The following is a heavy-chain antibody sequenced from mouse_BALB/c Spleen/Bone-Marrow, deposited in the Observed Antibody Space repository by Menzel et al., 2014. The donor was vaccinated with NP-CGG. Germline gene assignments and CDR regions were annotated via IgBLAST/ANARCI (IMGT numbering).Heavy chain of an antibody. CDR1: GFNIKDTY. CDR3: ARYYYGSSLFNY. J-gene: IGHJ2*01. V-gene: IGHV14-3*02. Sequence: VQLQQSGAELVKPGASVKLSCTASGFNIKDTYMHWVKQRPEPGLEWIGRIDPANGNTKYDSKFQGKATITADTSSNTAYLQLSSLTSEDTAVYYCARYYYGSSLFNYWGQGTTLTVSS. CDR2: IDPANGNT. D-gene: IGHD1-1*01.